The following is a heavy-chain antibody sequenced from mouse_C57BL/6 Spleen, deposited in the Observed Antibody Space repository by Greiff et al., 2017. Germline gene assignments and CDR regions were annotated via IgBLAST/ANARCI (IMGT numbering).Heavy chain of an antibody. D-gene: IGHD1-1*01. J-gene: IGHJ2*01. CDR3: ARPGYYYGSSPYY. CDR2: ISSGCSTI. CDR1: GFTFSDYG. Sequence: ELQLQESGGGLVKPGGSLKLSCAASGFTFSDYGMHWVRQAPEKGLEWVAYISSGCSTIYYADTVKGRFTISRDNANNTLFLQMTSLRSEDTAMYDCARPGYYYGSSPYYWGQGTTLTVSS. V-gene: IGHV5-17*01.